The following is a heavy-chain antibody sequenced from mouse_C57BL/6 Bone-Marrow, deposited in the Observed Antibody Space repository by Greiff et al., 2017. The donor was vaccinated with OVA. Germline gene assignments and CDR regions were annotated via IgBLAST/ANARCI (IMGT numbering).Heavy chain of an antibody. Sequence: VQLKESGPELVKPGASVKMSCKASGYTFTDYNMHWVKQSHGKSLEWIGYINPNNGGTSYNQKFKGKATLTVNKSSSTAYMELRSLTSEDSAFYYCSRRDGYDYTWFAYWGQGTLVTVSA. J-gene: IGHJ3*01. CDR1: GYTFTDYN. CDR2: INPNNGGT. D-gene: IGHD2-4*01. CDR3: SRRDGYDYTWFAY. V-gene: IGHV1-22*01.